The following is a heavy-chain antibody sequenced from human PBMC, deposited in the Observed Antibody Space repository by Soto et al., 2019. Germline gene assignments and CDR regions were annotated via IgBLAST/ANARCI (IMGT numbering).Heavy chain of an antibody. Sequence: QVQLVESGGGVVQPGRSLRLSCAASGFTFSSYAMHWVRQAPGKGLEWVAVMSYDGSNKYYADSVKGRFTISRDNSKNTLYLQMNSLRAEDTAVYYCARSDYYDSSGYYSDFDYWGQGTLVTVSS. V-gene: IGHV3-30-3*01. D-gene: IGHD3-22*01. CDR2: MSYDGSNK. CDR1: GFTFSSYA. CDR3: ARSDYYDSSGYYSDFDY. J-gene: IGHJ4*02.